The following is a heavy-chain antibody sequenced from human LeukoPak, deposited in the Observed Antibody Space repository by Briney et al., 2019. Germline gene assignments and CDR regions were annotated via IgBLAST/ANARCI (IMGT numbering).Heavy chain of an antibody. CDR3: ARVHPVMTTANSAFDI. J-gene: IGHJ3*02. D-gene: IGHD4-11*01. V-gene: IGHV1-2*06. Sequence: ASVKVSCKASGYTFTGYYMHWVRQAPGQGLEWMGRINPNSGGTNYAQKFQGRVTMTRDTSISTAYMELSRLRSDDTAVYYCARVHPVMTTANSAFDIWGQGTMVTVSS. CDR2: INPNSGGT. CDR1: GYTFTGYY.